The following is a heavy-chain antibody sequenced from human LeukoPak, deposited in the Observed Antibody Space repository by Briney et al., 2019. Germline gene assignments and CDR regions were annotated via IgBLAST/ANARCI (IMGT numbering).Heavy chain of an antibody. Sequence: GGSLRLSCEASEFTFSSYWMHWVRQAPGKGMEWVSSISSSSYIYYADSVKGRFTISRDNAKNSLYLQMNSLRAEDTAVYYCARVHNLRNFDYWGQGTLVTVSS. V-gene: IGHV3-21*01. CDR3: ARVHNLRNFDY. J-gene: IGHJ4*02. CDR1: EFTFSSYW. CDR2: ISSSSYI. D-gene: IGHD1-1*01.